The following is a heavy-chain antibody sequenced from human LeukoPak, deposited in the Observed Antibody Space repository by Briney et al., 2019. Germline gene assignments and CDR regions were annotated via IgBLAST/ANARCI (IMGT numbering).Heavy chain of an antibody. J-gene: IGHJ4*02. CDR2: ISWNSGSI. Sequence: GESLRLSCAASGFTFSDYAMYWVRQAPGKGLEWVSGISWNSGSIGYADSVKGRFTISRDNAKNSLYLQMNSLRAEDTALYYCAKTKWGYFDYWGQGTLVTVSS. CDR1: GFTFSDYA. D-gene: IGHD3-16*01. CDR3: AKTKWGYFDY. V-gene: IGHV3-9*01.